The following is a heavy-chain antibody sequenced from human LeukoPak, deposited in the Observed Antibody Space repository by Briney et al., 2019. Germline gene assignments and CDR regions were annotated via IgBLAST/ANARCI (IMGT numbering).Heavy chain of an antibody. CDR1: GFTFSSYA. J-gene: IGHJ4*02. CDR3: ARQASSSRKQFAD. D-gene: IGHD6-6*01. Sequence: PGGSLRLSCAASGFTFSSYAMHWVRQAPGKGLEWVAVISYDGSNKYYADSVKGRFTISRDNSENTLYLQMNSLRAEDTAVYYCARQASSSRKQFADWGQGTLVTVSS. CDR2: ISYDGSNK. V-gene: IGHV3-30-3*01.